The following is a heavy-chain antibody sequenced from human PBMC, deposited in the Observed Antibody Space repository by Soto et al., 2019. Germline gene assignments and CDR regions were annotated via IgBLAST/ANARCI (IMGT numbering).Heavy chain of an antibody. CDR3: VSYGSSGFDY. CDR1: GFTFSSYA. J-gene: IGHJ4*02. D-gene: IGHD6-19*01. CDR2: ISYDGSNK. Sequence: QVQLVESGGGVVQPGRSLRLSCAASGFTFSSYAMHWVRQAPGKGLEWVAVISYDGSNKYYADSVKGRFTISRDNSKNTLYLQMNSLRAEDTAVYYCVSYGSSGFDYWGQGTLVTVSS. V-gene: IGHV3-30-3*01.